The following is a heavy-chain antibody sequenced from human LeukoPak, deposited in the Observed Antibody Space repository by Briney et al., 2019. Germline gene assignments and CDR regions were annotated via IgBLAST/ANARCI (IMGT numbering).Heavy chain of an antibody. Sequence: PGGSLRLSCAASGFTFSSYEMNWIRQPPGKGLEWIASRSSTGITHYHSSLESRISVSVETSKSQFSLRLTSLTAADTAVYYCAFSGWFWGAFDYWGQGILVTASS. CDR3: AFSGWFWGAFDY. CDR2: RSSTGIT. CDR1: GFTFSSYE. J-gene: IGHJ4*02. D-gene: IGHD6-19*01. V-gene: IGHV4-4*08.